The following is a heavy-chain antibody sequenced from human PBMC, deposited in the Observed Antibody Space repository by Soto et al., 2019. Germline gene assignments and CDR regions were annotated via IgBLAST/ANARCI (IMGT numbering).Heavy chain of an antibody. CDR3: AMYYYDRSGSDGMDV. V-gene: IGHV3-48*02. CDR1: AFKISSCS. CDR2: SSDSGSNT. J-gene: IGHJ6*02. D-gene: IGHD3-22*01. Sequence: FLRLCCKAFAFKISSCSMNWVRQALGRGVEWVAYSSDSGSNTLYADSVNGRFTVARDTAKNSLYLQLSGLRDENRAGYYCAMYYYDRSGSDGMDVWGQEPTVTVA.